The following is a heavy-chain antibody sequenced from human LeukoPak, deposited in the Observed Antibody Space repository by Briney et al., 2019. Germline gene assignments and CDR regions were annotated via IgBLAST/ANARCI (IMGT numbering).Heavy chain of an antibody. D-gene: IGHD3-9*01. J-gene: IGHJ6*04. V-gene: IGHV3-21*01. CDR3: ARYDILTGSGMDV. CDR1: GFTFSSYS. CDR2: ISSSSSYI. Sequence: GGSLRLSCAASGFTFSSYSMNWVRQAPGKGLEWVSSISSSSSYIYYADSVKGRFTISRDNATNSLYLQMNSLRAEDTAVYYCARYDILTGSGMDVWGKGTTVTVSS.